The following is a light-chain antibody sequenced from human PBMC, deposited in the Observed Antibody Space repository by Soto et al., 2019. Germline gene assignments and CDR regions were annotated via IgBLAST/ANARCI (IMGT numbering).Light chain of an antibody. CDR3: QQYYSYPRT. CDR2: DAS. CDR1: QIISSW. V-gene: IGKV1-5*01. J-gene: IGKJ1*01. Sequence: DIQMTQSPSTLSASVGDRVTITCRASQIISSWLAWYQQKPGKAPKLLIYDASNLESGDPSRFSGSGSGTEFTLTISCLQSEDFATYYCQQYYSYPRTFGQGTKVDIK.